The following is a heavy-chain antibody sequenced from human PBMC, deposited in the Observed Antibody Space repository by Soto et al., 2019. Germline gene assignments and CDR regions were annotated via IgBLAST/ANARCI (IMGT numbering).Heavy chain of an antibody. CDR3: ARVRGIHWFDT. J-gene: IGHJ5*02. V-gene: IGHV4-31*03. CDR1: GGSISSGGYY. D-gene: IGHD3-10*01. CDR2: IDYSAST. Sequence: QVQLQESGPGLVKPSQTLSLTCTVSGGSISSGGYYWSWIRQHPGKGLEWLGYIDYSASTYYNPSLKLRLTTSVETSRIRVSLTLGSVTAADTAVYYCARVRGIHWFDTWGQGTLVPVSS.